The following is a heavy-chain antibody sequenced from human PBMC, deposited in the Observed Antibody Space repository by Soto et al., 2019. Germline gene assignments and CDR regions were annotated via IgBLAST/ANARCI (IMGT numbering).Heavy chain of an antibody. Sequence: EVPLLESGGGLVQPGGSLRLSCAASGFTFSSYGMSWVRQAPGKGLEWVSGISGSGGSTYYADSVKGRFTISRDTPKSTLYLQMNSLRAEDTAVYYCAKEGRYRCSRGYFDYGGQGTLVTVS. CDR2: ISGSGGST. CDR1: GFTFSSYG. CDR3: AKEGRYRCSRGYFDY. J-gene: IGHJ4*02. V-gene: IGHV3-23*01. D-gene: IGHD6-13*01.